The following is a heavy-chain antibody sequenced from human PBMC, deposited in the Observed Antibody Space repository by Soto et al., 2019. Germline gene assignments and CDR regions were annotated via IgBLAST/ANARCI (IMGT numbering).Heavy chain of an antibody. CDR2: IYSGGST. CDR1: GFTVSSNY. V-gene: IGHV3-66*01. D-gene: IGHD4-4*01. J-gene: IGHJ4*02. CDR3: ARAGYTNYGPRYFDY. Sequence: EVQLVESGGGLVQPGGSRRLSCAASGFTVSSNYMSWVRQAPGKGLEWVSIIYSGGSTYYADSVKGRFTISRDNSKNTLHLQMNSLRVEDTAMYYCARAGYTNYGPRYFDYWGQGTLVTVSS.